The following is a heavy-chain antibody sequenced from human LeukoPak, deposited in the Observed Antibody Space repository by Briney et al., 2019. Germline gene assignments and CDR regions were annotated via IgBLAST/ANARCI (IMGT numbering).Heavy chain of an antibody. J-gene: IGHJ3*02. CDR2: ISSSSSTI. D-gene: IGHD6-19*01. CDR3: ARVSIAVAVDAFDI. CDR1: GFTFSSYS. V-gene: IGHV3-48*01. Sequence: GSLRLSCAASGFTFSSYSMNWVRQAPGKGLEWVSYISSSSSTIYYADSVKGRFTISRDNAKNSLYLQMNSLRAEDTAVYYCARVSIAVAVDAFDIWGQGTMVTVSS.